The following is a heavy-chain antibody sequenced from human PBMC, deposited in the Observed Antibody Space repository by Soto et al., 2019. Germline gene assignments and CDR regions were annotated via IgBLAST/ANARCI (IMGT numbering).Heavy chain of an antibody. CDR3: ARVGLKYLRWFDP. V-gene: IGHV1-3*01. D-gene: IGHD6-6*01. CDR1: ACSFRSYG. Sequence: SVKVSCKASACSFRSYGIQWVRQAPGQSLEWMGWINVDNGDTKYSQNFQDRVTILRDTSASTVYMELSSLRTEDTAVYYFARVGLKYLRWFDPWGQGSLVTGSS. J-gene: IGHJ5*02. CDR2: INVDNGDT.